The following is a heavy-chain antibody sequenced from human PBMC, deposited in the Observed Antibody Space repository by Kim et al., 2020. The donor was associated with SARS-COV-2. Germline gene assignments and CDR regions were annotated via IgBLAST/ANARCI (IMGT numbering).Heavy chain of an antibody. V-gene: IGHV3-23*01. CDR2: ISGSGCST. CDR3: AKDDVLNVAGDRGYYFDY. J-gene: IGHJ4*02. CDR1: GFTFSSYA. Sequence: GGSLRLSCAASGFTFSSYAMSWVRQAPGKGLEWVSAISGSGCSTYYADSVKGRFTISRDNSKNTLYLQMNSLRAEDTAVYYCAKDDVLNVAGDRGYYFDYWGQGTLVTVSS. D-gene: IGHD3-9*01.